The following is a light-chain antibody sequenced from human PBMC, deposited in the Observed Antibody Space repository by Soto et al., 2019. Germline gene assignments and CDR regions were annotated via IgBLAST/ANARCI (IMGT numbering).Light chain of an antibody. Sequence: QSALTQPPSASGSPGQSVAISCTGTSRDVGIYNYVSWYQQRPGTAPKVMIYDVTKRPSGVPDRFSGSKSANTASLTISGLQAEDEADYYCCSYAGNYTLLFGGGTKLTVL. CDR3: CSYAGNYTLL. CDR2: DVT. J-gene: IGLJ3*02. V-gene: IGLV2-11*01. CDR1: SRDVGIYNY.